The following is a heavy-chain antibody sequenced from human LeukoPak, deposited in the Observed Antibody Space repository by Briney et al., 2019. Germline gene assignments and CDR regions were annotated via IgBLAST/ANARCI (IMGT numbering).Heavy chain of an antibody. J-gene: IGHJ4*02. Sequence: AAVKVSCKASGYTFTSYGISWVRQAPGQGREWMGWISAYNGNTNYAQKLQGRVTMTTDTSTSTAYMELRSLRYDDTAVYYCARALLIWGDSSTYYFDYWGQGTLVTVSS. CDR1: GYTFTSYG. V-gene: IGHV1-18*01. D-gene: IGHD3-22*01. CDR2: ISAYNGNT. CDR3: ARALLIWGDSSTYYFDY.